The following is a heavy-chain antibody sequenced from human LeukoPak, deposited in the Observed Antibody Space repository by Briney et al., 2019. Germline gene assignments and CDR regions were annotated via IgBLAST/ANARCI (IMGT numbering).Heavy chain of an antibody. J-gene: IGHJ4*02. D-gene: IGHD1-26*01. CDR2: IYTSGSA. Sequence: SETLSLTCTVSGDSISVYYWTWIRQPAGKGLEWIGRIYTSGSANYNPSLKSRVTMSVDTSKNQFSLKLSSVTAADTAVYYCAREDSLGANMIGYWGQGTLVTVSS. CDR3: AREDSLGANMIGY. CDR1: GDSISVYY. V-gene: IGHV4-4*07.